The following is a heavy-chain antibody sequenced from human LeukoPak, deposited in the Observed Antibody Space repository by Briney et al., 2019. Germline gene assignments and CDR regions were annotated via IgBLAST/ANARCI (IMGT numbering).Heavy chain of an antibody. V-gene: IGHV4-59*01. J-gene: IGHJ1*01. Sequence: PSETLSLTCTVSGGSISSYYWSWIRQPPGKGLEWIGYMSYSGSSSYNPSLKSRVTISVDTSKNQFSLKLSSVTAADTAVYYCARGGWYPESFQHWGQGALVTVSS. CDR3: ARGGWYPESFQH. D-gene: IGHD6-19*01. CDR2: MSYSGSS. CDR1: GGSISSYY.